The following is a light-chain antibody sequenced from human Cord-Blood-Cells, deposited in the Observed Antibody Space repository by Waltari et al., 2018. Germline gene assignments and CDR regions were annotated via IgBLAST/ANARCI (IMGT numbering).Light chain of an antibody. CDR1: SSDVGGYTY. Sequence: QSALTQPASVSGSPGQSITISCPGTSSDVGGYTYVSCYQQHPGKAPKLMIYDVSNRPSGVSNRFSGSKSGNTASLTISGLQAEDEADYYCSSYTSSSTPVVFGGGTKLTVL. CDR3: SSYTSSSTPVV. V-gene: IGLV2-14*01. J-gene: IGLJ2*01. CDR2: DVS.